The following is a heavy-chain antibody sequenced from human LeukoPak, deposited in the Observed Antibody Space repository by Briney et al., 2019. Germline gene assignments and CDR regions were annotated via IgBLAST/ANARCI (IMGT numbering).Heavy chain of an antibody. V-gene: IGHV1-69*02. J-gene: IGHJ4*02. D-gene: IGHD2-15*01. Sequence: SVKVSCKASGGTFSSYTISWVRQAPGQGLEWMGRIIPILGIANYAQKFQGRVTITADKSTSTAYMELSSLRSEDTAVYYCARGLVGFYCSGGSCLDYWGQGTLVTVSS. CDR3: ARGLVGFYCSGGSCLDY. CDR2: IIPILGIA. CDR1: GGTFSSYT.